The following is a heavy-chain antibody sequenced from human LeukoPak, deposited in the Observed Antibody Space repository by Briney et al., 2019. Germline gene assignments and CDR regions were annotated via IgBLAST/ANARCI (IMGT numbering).Heavy chain of an antibody. CDR1: EFSVTNNY. CDR3: ARGDGYNFFDY. J-gene: IGHJ4*02. V-gene: IGHV3-53*01. CDR2: FYVGGAT. D-gene: IGHD5-24*01. Sequence: GGSLRLSCAVSEFSVTNNYMSWVRQAPGKGLEWVSVFYVGGATYYSDSVKGRFTISRDNSENTLYLQMKSLRAEDTAVYYCARGDGYNFFDYWGQGTLVTVSS.